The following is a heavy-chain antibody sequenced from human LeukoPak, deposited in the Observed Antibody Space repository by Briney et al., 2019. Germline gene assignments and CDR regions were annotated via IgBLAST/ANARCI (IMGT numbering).Heavy chain of an antibody. CDR1: GGSISSYY. J-gene: IGHJ6*02. D-gene: IGHD1/OR15-1a*01. Sequence: SETLSLTCTVSGGSISSYYWSWIRQPPGKGLEWIGYIYYSGSTNYNPSLKSRVTISVDTSKNQFSLKLSSVTAADTAVYYCARGILQQSTYGMDVWGQGTTVTVSS. V-gene: IGHV4-59*01. CDR2: IYYSGST. CDR3: ARGILQQSTYGMDV.